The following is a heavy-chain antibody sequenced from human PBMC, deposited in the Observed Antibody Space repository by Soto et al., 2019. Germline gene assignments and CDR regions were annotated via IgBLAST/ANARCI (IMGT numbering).Heavy chain of an antibody. CDR2: IYHSGST. V-gene: IGHV4-4*02. D-gene: IGHD6-19*01. J-gene: IGHJ4*02. CDR3: ARASDGIAVAGAEYYFDY. CDR1: GGSISSSNW. Sequence: SETLSLTCAVSGGSISSSNWWRWVRQPPGKGLEWIGEIYHSGSTNYNPSLKSRVTISVDKSKNQFSLKLSSVTAADTAVYYCARASDGIAVAGAEYYFDYWGQGTLVTVSS.